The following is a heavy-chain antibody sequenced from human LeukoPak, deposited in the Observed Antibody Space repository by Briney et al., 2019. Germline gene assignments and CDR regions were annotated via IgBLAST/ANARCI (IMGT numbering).Heavy chain of an antibody. D-gene: IGHD6-13*01. J-gene: IGHJ5*02. CDR1: GYSFTTYG. CDR3: VREIAAAGREDWFDP. CDR2: ISAYNGNT. Sequence: ASVKVSCKASGYSFTTYGISWVRQAPGQGLEWMGWISAYNGNTNYAQKLQGRVTMTTDTSTSTVYMELRSLRSDDTAVYYCVREIAAAGREDWFDPWGQGTLVTVSS. V-gene: IGHV1-18*01.